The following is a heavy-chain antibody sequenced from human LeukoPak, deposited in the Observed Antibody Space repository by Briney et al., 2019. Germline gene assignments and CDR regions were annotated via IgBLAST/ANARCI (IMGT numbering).Heavy chain of an antibody. CDR3: AKGPILTGYYKVPNFDY. D-gene: IGHD3-9*01. J-gene: IGHJ4*02. CDR1: GFTFSSYA. Sequence: GGSLRLSCAASGFTFSSYAMSWVRQAPGKGLEWVSAISGSGGSTYYADSVKGRFTISRDNSKNTLYLQMNSLRAEDTAVFYCAKGPILTGYYKVPNFDYWGQGTLVTVSS. V-gene: IGHV3-23*01. CDR2: ISGSGGST.